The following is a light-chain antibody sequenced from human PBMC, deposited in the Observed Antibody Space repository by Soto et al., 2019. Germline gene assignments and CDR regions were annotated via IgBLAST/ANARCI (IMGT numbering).Light chain of an antibody. CDR1: SSDVGVYNY. CDR2: DVS. CDR3: SSYTSSSTSVV. J-gene: IGLJ2*01. Sequence: QSALTQPASVSGSPGQSITISCTGTSSDVGVYNYVSWYQQHPGKAPKLMIYDVSNRRSGVSNRLSGSKSGNTASLTISGLQAEDEADYYCSSYTSSSTSVVFGVGTKLPVL. V-gene: IGLV2-14*01.